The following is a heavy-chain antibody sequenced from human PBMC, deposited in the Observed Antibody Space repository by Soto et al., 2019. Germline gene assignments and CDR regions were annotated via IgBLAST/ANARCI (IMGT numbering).Heavy chain of an antibody. CDR2: IYSGGST. V-gene: IGHV3-66*01. J-gene: IGHJ6*03. CDR1: GFTVSSNY. CDR3: ARVVNNFWSGSLNYMDV. D-gene: IGHD3-3*01. Sequence: GGSLRLSCAASGFTVSSNYMSWVRQAPGKGLEWVSVIYSGGSTYYADSVKGRFTISRDNSKNTLYLQMNSLRAEDTAVYYCARVVNNFWSGSLNYMDVWGKGTTVTVSS.